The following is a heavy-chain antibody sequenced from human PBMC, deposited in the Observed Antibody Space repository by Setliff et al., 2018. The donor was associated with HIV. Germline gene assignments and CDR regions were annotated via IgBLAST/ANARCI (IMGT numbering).Heavy chain of an antibody. CDR2: IIPIFGTP. J-gene: IGHJ3*02. CDR1: GGTFSTYT. V-gene: IGHV1-69*08. D-gene: IGHD2-2*01. CDR3: ARSVWAVVVPTDPAVDAFAI. Sequence: SVKVSCKTSGGTFSTYTIAWVRQAPGQGLEWMGRIIPIFGTPNYEQKFQGRVTRTAYKSTSTVYLDRRSRKSEDTAMYYCARSVWAVVVPTDPAVDAFAIWGQGTMVTVSS.